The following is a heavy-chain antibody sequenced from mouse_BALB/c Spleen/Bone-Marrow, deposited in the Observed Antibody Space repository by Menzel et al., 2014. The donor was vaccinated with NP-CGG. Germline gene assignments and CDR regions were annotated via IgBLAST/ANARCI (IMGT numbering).Heavy chain of an antibody. Sequence: VMLVESGPGLVAPSQSLSTTCTVSGFSLTTYGVHWVRQPPGKGLEWLGLIWAGGSTNYNSALMSRLSISKDNSKSQVFLKMNSLQTDDTAMYYCAREGFYYDKAYWGQGTLVTVSA. CDR3: AREGFYYDKAY. CDR2: IWAGGST. CDR1: GFSLTTYG. D-gene: IGHD2-4*01. V-gene: IGHV2-9*02. J-gene: IGHJ3*01.